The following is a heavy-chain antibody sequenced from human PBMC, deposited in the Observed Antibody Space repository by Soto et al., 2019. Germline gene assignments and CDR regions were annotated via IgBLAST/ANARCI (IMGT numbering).Heavy chain of an antibody. CDR3: AREWGLLPYYVMNV. D-gene: IGHD7-27*01. Sequence: SETLSLTCIVSGDSVTSGSYYWTWLRQPPGKGLEWIGYIPYTGRTKYNPSLQSRVTISVDTSKNDFSLNLSSVTAADTAVYFCAREWGLLPYYVMNVWGHGTAVTVSS. CDR2: IPYTGRT. J-gene: IGHJ6*02. CDR1: GDSVTSGSYY. V-gene: IGHV4-61*03.